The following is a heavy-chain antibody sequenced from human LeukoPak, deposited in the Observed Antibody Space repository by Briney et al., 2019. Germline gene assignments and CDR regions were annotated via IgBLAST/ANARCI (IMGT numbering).Heavy chain of an antibody. Sequence: GASVNVSCKASGYTFTSYAMHWVRQAPGQRLEWMGWINAGNGNTKYSQKFQGRVTITRDTSASTAYMELSSLRSEDTAVYYCARVYSSSWYEWFDPWGQGTLVTVSS. CDR2: INAGNGNT. J-gene: IGHJ5*02. V-gene: IGHV1-3*01. CDR1: GYTFTSYA. CDR3: ARVYSSSWYEWFDP. D-gene: IGHD6-13*01.